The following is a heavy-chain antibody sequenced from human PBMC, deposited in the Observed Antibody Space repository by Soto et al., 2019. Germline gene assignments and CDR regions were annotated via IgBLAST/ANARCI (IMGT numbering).Heavy chain of an antibody. V-gene: IGHV4-61*01. CDR2: IYYSGST. D-gene: IGHD4-17*01. CDR1: GGSVSSGSYY. J-gene: IGHJ4*02. Sequence: SETLSLTCTVSGGSVSSGSYYWSWIRQPPGKGLEWIGYIYYSGSTNYNPSLKSRVTISVDTSKNQFSLKLSSVTAADTAVYYCAGALETTVTTTDYWGQGTLVTVSS. CDR3: AGALETTVTTTDY.